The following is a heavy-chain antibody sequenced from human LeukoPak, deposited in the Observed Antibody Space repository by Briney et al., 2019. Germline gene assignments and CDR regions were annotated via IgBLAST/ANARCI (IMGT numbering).Heavy chain of an antibody. CDR3: AKQQVLLWFGELLDWFDP. J-gene: IGHJ5*02. CDR1: GFAFSDYY. D-gene: IGHD3-10*01. CDR2: ISSSSNYT. V-gene: IGHV3-11*03. Sequence: GGSLRLSCAASGFAFSDYYMNWVRQAPGKGLEGVSYISSSSNYTYYADSVKGRFTISRDNSKNTLYLQMNSLRAEDTAVYYCAKQQVLLWFGELLDWFDPWGQGTLVTVSS.